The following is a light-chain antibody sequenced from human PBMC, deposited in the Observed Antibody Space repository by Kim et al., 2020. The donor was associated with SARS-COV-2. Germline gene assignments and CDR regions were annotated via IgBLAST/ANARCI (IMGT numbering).Light chain of an antibody. CDR2: AES. V-gene: IGKV1-39*01. CDR1: QTISDY. CDR3: MQTNIPPWT. Sequence: SVGARATISGRAGQTISDYLNGNRQKQGKAPTHLIYAESNLKGGVPSRFSGRGSGTDFILTTSSLQPEDFPPSNCMQTNIPPWTFFLGTTV. J-gene: IGKJ1*01.